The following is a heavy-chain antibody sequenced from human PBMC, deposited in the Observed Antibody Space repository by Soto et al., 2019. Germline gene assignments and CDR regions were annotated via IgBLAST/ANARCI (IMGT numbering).Heavy chain of an antibody. V-gene: IGHV3-30*18. CDR3: AKQAATITYPDY. D-gene: IGHD5-12*01. J-gene: IGHJ4*02. CDR1: GFTFSSYA. CDR2: ISYDGSNK. Sequence: VGSLRLSCAASGFTFSSYAMSWVRQAPGKGLEWVAVISYDGSNKYYADSVKGRFTISRDNSKNTLYLQMNSLRAEDTAVYYCAKQAATITYPDYWGQGTLVTVSS.